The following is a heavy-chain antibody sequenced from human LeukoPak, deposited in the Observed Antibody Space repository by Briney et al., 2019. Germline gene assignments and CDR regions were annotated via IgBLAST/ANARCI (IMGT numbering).Heavy chain of an antibody. CDR1: GFTFSNYA. Sequence: GGSLRLSCAASGFTFSNYAMHWVRQAPGKGLEWVAVISYHGNNNYYADSVKGRFTISRDNSKNTLYLQMNSLRAEDTAVYYCARALHDSSGYYFDSWGQGVQVTVSS. J-gene: IGHJ4*02. CDR2: ISYHGNNN. D-gene: IGHD3-22*01. CDR3: ARALHDSSGYYFDS. V-gene: IGHV3-30*04.